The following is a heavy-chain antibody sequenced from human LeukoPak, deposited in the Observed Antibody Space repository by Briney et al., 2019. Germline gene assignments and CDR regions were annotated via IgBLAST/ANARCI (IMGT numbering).Heavy chain of an antibody. Sequence: SETLSLTCAAYGGSFSGYYWSWIRQPPGKGLEWIGEINHSGSTNYNPSLKSRVTISVDTSKNQFSLKLSSVTAADTAVYYCARARRMVATLAGRSPIDYWGQGTLVTVSS. D-gene: IGHD5-12*01. CDR3: ARARRMVATLAGRSPIDY. J-gene: IGHJ4*02. CDR2: INHSGST. V-gene: IGHV4-34*01. CDR1: GGSFSGYY.